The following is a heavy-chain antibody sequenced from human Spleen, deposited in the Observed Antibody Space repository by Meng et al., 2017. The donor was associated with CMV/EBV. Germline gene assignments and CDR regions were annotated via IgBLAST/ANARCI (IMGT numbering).Heavy chain of an antibody. CDR2: INPNSGGT. V-gene: IGHV1-2*02. Sequence: TFNNYDVHWVRQAPGQGLEWMGWINPNSGGTNYAQKFQGRVTMTRDTSITTAYMELGRLRSDDTAVYYCARVYCSSSTTCYSNWFDPWGQGTLVTVSS. D-gene: IGHD2-2*01. J-gene: IGHJ5*02. CDR1: TFNNYD. CDR3: ARVYCSSSTTCYSNWFDP.